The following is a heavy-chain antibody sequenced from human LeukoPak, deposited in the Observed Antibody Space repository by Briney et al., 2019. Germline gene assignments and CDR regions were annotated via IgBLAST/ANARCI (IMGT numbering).Heavy chain of an antibody. CDR2: ITASGATT. CDR3: ARAEAAGDNRGGYYYFYMDV. J-gene: IGHJ6*03. V-gene: IGHV3-23*01. Sequence: PGGSLRLSCAASGFTFSAHAMNWVRQAPGKGLEWVAAITASGATTYYADSVKGRFTISRAGPQSTLYLQVNSLRAEDTAVYYCARAEAAGDNRGGYYYFYMDVWGKGTTVTVSS. CDR1: GFTFSAHA. D-gene: IGHD6-25*01.